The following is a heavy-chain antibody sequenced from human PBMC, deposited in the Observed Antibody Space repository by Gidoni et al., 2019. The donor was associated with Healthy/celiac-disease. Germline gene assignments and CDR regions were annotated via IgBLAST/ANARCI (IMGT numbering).Heavy chain of an antibody. J-gene: IGHJ5*02. Sequence: EVQLLESGGGLVQPGGSLRLSCAASGFTCSSEAMRWVRQAPGKGREWVSAISGSGGSTYYADSVKGRFTISRDNSKNTLYLQMNSLRAEDTAVYYCAKGAIVVVPAAISWFDPWGQGTLVTVSS. CDR3: AKGAIVVVPAAISWFDP. V-gene: IGHV3-23*01. CDR1: GFTCSSEA. CDR2: ISGSGGST. D-gene: IGHD2-2*01.